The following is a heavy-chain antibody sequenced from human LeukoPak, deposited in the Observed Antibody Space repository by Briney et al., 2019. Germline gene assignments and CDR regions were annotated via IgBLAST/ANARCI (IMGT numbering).Heavy chain of an antibody. CDR3: AREGRVNGYDFDC. CDR1: GFTFSSYW. CDR2: INSDGSSI. Sequence: QPGGSLRLSCAASGFTFSSYWMHWVRQAPGKGLVWVSRINSDGSSITYADSVKGRFTISRDNAKNTLYLQMNSLRVEDTAVYYCAREGRVNGYDFDCWGQGTLVTVSS. D-gene: IGHD5-12*01. V-gene: IGHV3-74*03. J-gene: IGHJ4*02.